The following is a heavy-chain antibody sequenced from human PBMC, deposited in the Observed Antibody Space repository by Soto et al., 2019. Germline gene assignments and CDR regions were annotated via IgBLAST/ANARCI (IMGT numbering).Heavy chain of an antibody. CDR2: IIPILGIA. CDR3: ARSPKAAASTFDY. Sequence: GASVKVSCKASGGTFSSYTISWVRQAPGQGLEWMGRIIPILGIANYAQKFQGRVTITADKSTSTAYMELSSLRSEDTAVYYCARSPKAAASTFDYWGQGTLVTVSS. V-gene: IGHV1-69*02. D-gene: IGHD6-13*01. CDR1: GGTFSSYT. J-gene: IGHJ4*02.